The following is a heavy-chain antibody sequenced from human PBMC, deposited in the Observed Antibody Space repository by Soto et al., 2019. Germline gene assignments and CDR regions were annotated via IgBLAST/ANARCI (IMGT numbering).Heavy chain of an antibody. CDR3: ARGLLLRYFDWLPYYSDY. CDR2: INHSGST. J-gene: IGHJ4*02. D-gene: IGHD3-9*01. V-gene: IGHV4-34*01. CDR1: GGSFSGYY. Sequence: PSETLSLTCAVYGGSFSGYYWSWIRQPPGKGLEWIGEINHSGSTNYNPSLKSRVTISVDTSKNQFSLKLSSVTAADTAVYYCARGLLLRYFDWLPYYSDYWGQGTLVTVSS.